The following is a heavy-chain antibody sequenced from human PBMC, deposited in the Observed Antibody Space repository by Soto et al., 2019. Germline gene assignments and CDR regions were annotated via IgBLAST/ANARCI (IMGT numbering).Heavy chain of an antibody. J-gene: IGHJ4*02. Sequence: LSLTCTFSCGSVRHSTYSWVWIRQPPGKGLEWIGSVFYSGSSYYNPSLKSRVTMSIDTSKNQFSVNLNSVTAADTAVYYCARVRSRPKFDYWGQGTLVTVSS. D-gene: IGHD3-10*01. CDR3: ARVRSRPKFDY. CDR1: CGSVRHSTYS. CDR2: VFYSGSS. V-gene: IGHV4-39*01.